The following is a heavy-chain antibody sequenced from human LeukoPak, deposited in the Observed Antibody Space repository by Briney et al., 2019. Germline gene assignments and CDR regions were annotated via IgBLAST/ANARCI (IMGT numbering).Heavy chain of an antibody. CDR3: ARDYNWNYYRFYAFDI. V-gene: IGHV1-18*01. CDR1: GYTFTSYG. CDR2: ISAYNGNT. D-gene: IGHD1-7*01. Sequence: ASVKVSCKASGYTFTSYGISWVRQAPGQGLEWMGWISAYNGNTNYAQKPQGRVTMTTDTFTSTAYMELRSLRSDDTAVYYCARDYNWNYYRFYAFDIWGQGTMVTVSS. J-gene: IGHJ3*02.